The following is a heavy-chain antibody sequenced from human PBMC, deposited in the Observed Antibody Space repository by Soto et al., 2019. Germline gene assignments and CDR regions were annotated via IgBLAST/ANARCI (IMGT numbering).Heavy chain of an antibody. J-gene: IGHJ4*02. CDR2: VNSDGSIT. CDR3: ATSKGAVVISPYFFDY. Sequence: EVRLEESGGGLVQPGGSLRLSCAASGFTFDSYWMYWVRQAPGKGLVWVSRVNSDGSITTYADSVKGRFTISRHNAKNTPSLQMNSLRVEDTAVYYCATSKGAVVISPYFFDYWGQGAMVTVSS. V-gene: IGHV3-74*01. CDR1: GFTFDSYW. D-gene: IGHD2-21*01.